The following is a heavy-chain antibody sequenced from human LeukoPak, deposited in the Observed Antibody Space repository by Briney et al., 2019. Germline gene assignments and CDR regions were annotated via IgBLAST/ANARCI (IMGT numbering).Heavy chain of an antibody. J-gene: IGHJ4*02. D-gene: IGHD3-10*01. CDR1: GFTFSSYG. CDR2: IKQDGSEK. CDR3: ARDRGGTKYGSFDY. V-gene: IGHV3-7*01. Sequence: GGSLRLSCAASGFTFSSYGMHWVRQAPGKGLEWVANIKQDGSEKYYVDSVKGRFTISRDNAKNSLYLQMNSLRAEDTAVYYCARDRGGTKYGSFDYWGQGTLVTVSS.